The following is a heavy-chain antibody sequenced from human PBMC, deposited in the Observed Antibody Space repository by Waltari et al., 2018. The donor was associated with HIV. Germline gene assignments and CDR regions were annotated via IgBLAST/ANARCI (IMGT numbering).Heavy chain of an antibody. V-gene: IGHV4-39*07. CDR3: AREDGLRYFDWLSGWFDP. Sequence: QLQLQESGPGLVKPSETLSLTCTVSGGSISSSSYYWGWIRQPPGKGLEWIGSIYYSGSTYYNPSLKSRVTISVDTSKNQFSLKLSSVTAADTAVYYCAREDGLRYFDWLSGWFDPWGQGTLVTVSS. J-gene: IGHJ5*02. CDR1: GGSISSSSYY. CDR2: IYYSGST. D-gene: IGHD3-9*01.